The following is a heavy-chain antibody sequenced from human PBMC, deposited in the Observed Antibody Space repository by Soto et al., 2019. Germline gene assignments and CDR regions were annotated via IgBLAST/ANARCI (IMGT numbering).Heavy chain of an antibody. CDR1: GGTFSSYT. D-gene: IGHD3-10*01. J-gene: IGHJ4*02. Sequence: SVKVSCKASGGTFSSYTISWVRQAPGQGLEWMGRIIPILGIANYAQKFQGRVTITADKSTSTAYMELSSLGSEDTAVYYCARSGSGNPPDYWGQGTLVTVSS. CDR2: IIPILGIA. CDR3: ARSGSGNPPDY. V-gene: IGHV1-69*02.